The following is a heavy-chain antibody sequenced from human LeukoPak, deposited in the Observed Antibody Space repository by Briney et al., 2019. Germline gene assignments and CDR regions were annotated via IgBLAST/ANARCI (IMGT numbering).Heavy chain of an antibody. Sequence: GGSLRLSCAASGFTFRSYWMSWVRQAPGEGLEWVANINEEGSDKYYADSVKGRFTISRDNAKNSLSLQMNSLRAEDTVVYYCASTPPSYDSSGYYFVPYYYYYMDVWGKGTTVTVSS. V-gene: IGHV3-7*01. CDR1: GFTFRSYW. J-gene: IGHJ6*03. D-gene: IGHD3-22*01. CDR3: ASTPPSYDSSGYYFVPYYYYYMDV. CDR2: INEEGSDK.